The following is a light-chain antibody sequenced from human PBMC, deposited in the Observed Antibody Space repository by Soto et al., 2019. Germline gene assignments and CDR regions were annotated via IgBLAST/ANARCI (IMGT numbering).Light chain of an antibody. Sequence: QSALTQPASVSGSRGQSITISCTGTINDIGISNLVSWYRHHPGKAPQLIIYEANKRPPGVSNRFSASTSGNTASLTISGLQAEDESEYYCCSYAGDNTVIFGGGTQLTVL. V-gene: IGLV2-23*01. CDR1: INDIGISNL. J-gene: IGLJ2*01. CDR2: EAN. CDR3: CSYAGDNTVI.